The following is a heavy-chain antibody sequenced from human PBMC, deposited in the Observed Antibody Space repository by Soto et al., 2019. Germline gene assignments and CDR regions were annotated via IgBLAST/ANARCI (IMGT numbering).Heavy chain of an antibody. CDR1: GFTFTSYA. V-gene: IGHV3-23*01. J-gene: IGHJ4*02. CDR3: AKEATENYYDSSGYYY. D-gene: IGHD3-22*01. CDR2: ISSSGDST. Sequence: PGGSLRLSCAASGFTFTSYAMSWVRQAPGKGLEWVSAISSSGDSTYYADSVKGRFTISRDNSKNTLYLQMNSLRAEDTAVYYCAKEATENYYDSSGYYYWGQGTLVTVSS.